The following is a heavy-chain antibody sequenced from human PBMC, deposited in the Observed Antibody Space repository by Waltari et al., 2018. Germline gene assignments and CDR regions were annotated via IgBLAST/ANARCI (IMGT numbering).Heavy chain of an antibody. CDR2: SWSDGSYQ. Sequence: VQLVESGGGLVTPGGPLRLSCAASGSAFVSCAMHWVRQATGKGLEWVGVSWSDGSYQYYADSVKGRFTVSRDNSKTTAYLQMTSLRAEDTAVYYCARALGSGSFLIDYWGQGTLVTVSS. CDR3: ARALGSGSFLIDY. V-gene: IGHV3-33*01. CDR1: GSAFVSCA. D-gene: IGHD3-10*01. J-gene: IGHJ4*02.